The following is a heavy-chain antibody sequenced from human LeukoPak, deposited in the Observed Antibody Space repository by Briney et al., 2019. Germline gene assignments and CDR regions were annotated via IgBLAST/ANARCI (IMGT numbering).Heavy chain of an antibody. Sequence: GGSLRLSCAASGFTFSSYSMNWVRQAPGKGLEWVSSISSSSSYIYYADSVKGRFTISRDNSKNTLYLQMNSLRAEDTAVYYCAKERGGGFGELLWGFDYWGQGTLVTVSS. V-gene: IGHV3-21*01. CDR2: ISSSSSYI. D-gene: IGHD3-10*01. J-gene: IGHJ4*02. CDR1: GFTFSSYS. CDR3: AKERGGGFGELLWGFDY.